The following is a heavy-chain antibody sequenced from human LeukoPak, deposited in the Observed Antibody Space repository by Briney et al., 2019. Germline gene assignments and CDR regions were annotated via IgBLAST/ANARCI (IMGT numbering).Heavy chain of an antibody. CDR1: GGSISSYY. D-gene: IGHD6-19*01. J-gene: IGHJ4*02. V-gene: IGHV4-59*08. Sequence: PSETLSLTCTVSGGSISSYYWSWIRQPPGKGLEWIGYIYYSGSTNYNPSLKSRVTISVDTSKNQFSLKLSSVTAADTAVYYCARLETYSSGWYSIEYWGQGTLVTVSS. CDR3: ARLETYSSGWYSIEY. CDR2: IYYSGST.